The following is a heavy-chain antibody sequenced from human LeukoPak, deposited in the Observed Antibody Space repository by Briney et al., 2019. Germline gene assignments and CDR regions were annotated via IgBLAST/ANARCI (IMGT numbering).Heavy chain of an antibody. J-gene: IGHJ6*03. CDR2: IIPIFGTA. CDR1: GGTFSSYA. D-gene: IGHD2-2*01. V-gene: IGHV1-69*05. Sequence: SVKVSCTASGGTFSSYAISWVRQAPGRGLEWMGGIIPIFGTANYAQKFQGRVTITTDESTSTAYMELSSLRSEDTAVYYCASHPGRDCSSTSCTRNYYYYYYMDVWGKGTTVTVSS. CDR3: ASHPGRDCSSTSCTRNYYYYYYMDV.